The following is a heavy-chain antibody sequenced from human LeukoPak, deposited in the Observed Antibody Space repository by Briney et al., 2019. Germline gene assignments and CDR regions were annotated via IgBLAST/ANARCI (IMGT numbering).Heavy chain of an antibody. V-gene: IGHV7-4-1*02. D-gene: IGHD6-19*01. CDR1: GYTFTSYA. CDR2: INTNTGNP. Sequence: ASVKVSCKASGYTFTSYAMNCVRRAPGQGLEWMGWINTNTGNPTYAQGFTGRFVFSLDTSVSTAYLQISSLKAEDTAVYYCASNSGWCGWYFDLWGRGTLVTVSS. CDR3: ASNSGWCGWYFDL. J-gene: IGHJ2*01.